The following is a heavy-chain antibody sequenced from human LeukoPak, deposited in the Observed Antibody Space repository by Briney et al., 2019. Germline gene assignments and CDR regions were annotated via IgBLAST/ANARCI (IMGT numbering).Heavy chain of an antibody. Sequence: ASVKVSCKASGYTFTGYYMHWVRQAPGQGLEWMGWINPNSGGTNYAQKFQGRVTMTRDTSISTAYMELSRLRSDDTAVYYCARWGRDYYDSSGYYYGSSPFDAFDIWGQGTMVTVSS. V-gene: IGHV1-2*02. CDR3: ARWGRDYYDSSGYYYGSSPFDAFDI. J-gene: IGHJ3*02. D-gene: IGHD3-22*01. CDR2: INPNSGGT. CDR1: GYTFTGYY.